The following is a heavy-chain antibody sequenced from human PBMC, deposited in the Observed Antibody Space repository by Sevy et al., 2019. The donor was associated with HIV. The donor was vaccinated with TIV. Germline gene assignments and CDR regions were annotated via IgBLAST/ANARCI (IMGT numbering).Heavy chain of an antibody. J-gene: IGHJ4*02. CDR1: GFLFDDYS. CDR2: NAGHSGDT. V-gene: IGHV1-18*04. Sequence: ASVKVSCKSSGFLFDDYSIAWIRQAPGQGLEWLGRNAGHSGDTDYAQKLQGRVTMTTDSSTRTVYMELRSLNVDDTGVYYCAGDRRFFYQYWDQGTSVTVSS. CDR3: AGDRRFFYQY. D-gene: IGHD3-10*01.